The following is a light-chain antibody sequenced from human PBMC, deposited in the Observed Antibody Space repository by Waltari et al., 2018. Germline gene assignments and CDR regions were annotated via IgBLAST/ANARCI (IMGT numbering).Light chain of an antibody. Sequence: SSDLTQDPAVSVALGQPVRLTCPGDILRTSFGSLYQQRPGQAHVLIVYGQNSRPSGIPDRFSGSTSGNTASLTITGAQAEDEADYYCKCRDRSGGVFGGGTRLTVL. CDR1: ILRTSF. J-gene: IGLJ3*02. V-gene: IGLV3-19*01. CDR2: GQN. CDR3: KCRDRSGGV.